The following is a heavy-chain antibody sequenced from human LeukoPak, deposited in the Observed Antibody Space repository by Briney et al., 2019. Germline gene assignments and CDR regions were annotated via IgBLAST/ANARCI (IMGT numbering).Heavy chain of an antibody. CDR1: GFTFSSYA. V-gene: IGHV3-23*01. CDR3: AILYSSSWYVGY. CDR2: ISGSGGST. D-gene: IGHD6-13*01. Sequence: GGSLRLSCAASGFTFSSYAMSWVRQAPGKGLEWVSGISGSGGSTYYADSVKGRFTITRDNSKNTLYLQMNSLRAEDTAVYYCAILYSSSWYVGYWGHGTLVTVSS. J-gene: IGHJ4*01.